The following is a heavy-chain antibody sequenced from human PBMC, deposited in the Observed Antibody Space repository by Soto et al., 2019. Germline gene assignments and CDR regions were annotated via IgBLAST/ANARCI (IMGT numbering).Heavy chain of an antibody. D-gene: IGHD6-6*01. CDR2: MKPNSGDT. V-gene: IGHV1-8*01. Sequence: QVQLVQSGAEVREPGASVKVSCKASGYTITTYDINWVRQATGQGLEWMGWMKPNSGDTGYGQKFQGRVAMTRDTSTSTAYMELSGLKSEDTAVYYCVALARWGQGTLVTVSS. CDR1: GYTITTYD. J-gene: IGHJ4*02. CDR3: VALAR.